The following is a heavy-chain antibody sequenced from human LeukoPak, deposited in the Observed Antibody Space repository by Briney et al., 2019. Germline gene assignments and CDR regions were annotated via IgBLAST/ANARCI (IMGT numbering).Heavy chain of an antibody. D-gene: IGHD6-19*01. V-gene: IGHV4-4*07. CDR1: GGSISNYY. CDR2: IYTTGST. Sequence: TPSETLSLTCTVSGGSISNYYWSWIRQPAGKGLEWIGRIYTTGSTTYNPSLESRVTMSIDTSKNQFSLTVNSVTAADTAVYYCARGGHGSGWYGWGQGTLVTVSS. CDR3: ARGGHGSGWYG. J-gene: IGHJ4*02.